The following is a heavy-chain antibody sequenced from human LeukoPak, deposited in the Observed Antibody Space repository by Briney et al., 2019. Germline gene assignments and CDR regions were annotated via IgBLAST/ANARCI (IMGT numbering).Heavy chain of an antibody. Sequence: GSLRLSCAASGFTVSSNYVSWVRQAPGKGLEWVSSIYRDGSTYYADSVKGRFTISRDNSKNTLNLQMNNLRVEDTAVYYCARVMTAITNWFDPWGQGTLVTVSS. J-gene: IGHJ5*02. CDR2: IYRDGST. CDR3: ARVMTAITNWFDP. V-gene: IGHV3-66*01. CDR1: GFTVSSNY. D-gene: IGHD2-21*02.